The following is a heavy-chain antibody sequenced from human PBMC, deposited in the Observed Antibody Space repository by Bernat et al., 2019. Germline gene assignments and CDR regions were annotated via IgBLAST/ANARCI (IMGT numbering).Heavy chain of an antibody. CDR1: GYTFTSYD. Sequence: QVQLVQSGAEVKKPGASVKVSCKASGYTFTSYDINWVRQATGQGLEWMGWMNPNSGNTGYAQKFQGRVTMTRNTSISTAYMELSSLRSEDTAVYYCARSSYDSSGFRVRYYYYGMDVWGQGTTVTVSS. V-gene: IGHV1-8*01. CDR3: ARSSYDSSGFRVRYYYYGMDV. J-gene: IGHJ6*02. CDR2: MNPNSGNT. D-gene: IGHD3-22*01.